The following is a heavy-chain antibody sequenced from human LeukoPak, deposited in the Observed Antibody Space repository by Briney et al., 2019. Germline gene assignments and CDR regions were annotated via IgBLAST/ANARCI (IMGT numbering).Heavy chain of an antibody. CDR2: IRYDGSNK. V-gene: IGHV3-30*02. J-gene: IGHJ4*02. D-gene: IGHD6-13*01. CDR3: AKDDGSWYYFDY. Sequence: GGSLRLSCAASGFTFSSYGMHWVRQAPGKGLEWVASIRYDGSNKYYADSVKGRFTISRDNSKNTLHLQMNSLRGKDTAVYCRAKDDGSWYYFDYWGQGTLVTVSS. CDR1: GFTFSSYG.